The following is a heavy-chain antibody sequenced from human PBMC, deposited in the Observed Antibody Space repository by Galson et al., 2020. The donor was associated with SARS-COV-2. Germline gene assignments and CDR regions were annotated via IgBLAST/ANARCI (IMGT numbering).Heavy chain of an antibody. CDR3: AKKLSGFGPFDY. J-gene: IGHJ4*02. CDR1: GFTFSNYA. CDR2: ISGSGANT. V-gene: IGHV3-23*01. Sequence: GESLKISCAASGFTFSNYAMAWVRQAPGKGLEWVSAISGSGANTYYADSVKGRFTISRDNSKNTLHLQMNSLRAEDTAVYYCAKKLSGFGPFDYWGQGTLVTVSS. D-gene: IGHD5-12*01.